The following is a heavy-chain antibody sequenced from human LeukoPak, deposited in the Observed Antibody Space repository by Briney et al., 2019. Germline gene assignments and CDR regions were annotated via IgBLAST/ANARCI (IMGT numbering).Heavy chain of an antibody. V-gene: IGHV3-23*01. CDR2: ISASSGSI. J-gene: IGHJ4*02. Sequence: GGSLRLSCAASGLTFSNYAMNWVRQTPGKGLEWVSGISASSGSIYYADAVKGRFTISRDNSMNTVYLQMNSLRAEDTAVYYCAKELWGYFDYWGQGTLVTVSS. D-gene: IGHD3-16*01. CDR3: AKELWGYFDY. CDR1: GLTFSNYA.